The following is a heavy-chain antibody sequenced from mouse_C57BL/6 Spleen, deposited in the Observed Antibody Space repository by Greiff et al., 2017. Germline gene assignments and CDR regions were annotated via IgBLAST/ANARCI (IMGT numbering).Heavy chain of an antibody. CDR1: GYTFTSYW. D-gene: IGHD4-1*01. J-gene: IGHJ2*01. Sequence: QVQLQQPGAELVRPGSSVKLSCKASGYTFTSYWMDWVKQRLGQGLEWIGNIYPSDSETHYNQKFKDKATLTVDQSSSTAYMQLSSLTSEDSAVYYCAKGVTGTGGYWGQGTTLTVSS. CDR3: AKGVTGTGGY. V-gene: IGHV1-61*01. CDR2: IYPSDSET.